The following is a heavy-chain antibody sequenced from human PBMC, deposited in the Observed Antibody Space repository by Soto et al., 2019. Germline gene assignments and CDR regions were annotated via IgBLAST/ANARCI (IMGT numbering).Heavy chain of an antibody. D-gene: IGHD3-10*01. CDR1: GGSISSGGYY. V-gene: IGHV4-31*03. Sequence: SETLSLTCTVSGGSISSGGYYWSWIRQHPGKGLEWIGYIYYSGSTYYNPSLKSRVTISVDTSKNQFSLKLSSVTAADTAVYYCAGVYGSGSYSWFDPWGQGTLVTVS. CDR2: IYYSGST. CDR3: AGVYGSGSYSWFDP. J-gene: IGHJ5*02.